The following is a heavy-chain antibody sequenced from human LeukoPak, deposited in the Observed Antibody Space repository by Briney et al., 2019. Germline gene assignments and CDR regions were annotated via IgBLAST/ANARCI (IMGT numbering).Heavy chain of an antibody. CDR3: ARGVKRSSWYPDWYFDL. D-gene: IGHD6-13*01. CDR1: GYTFTGYG. J-gene: IGHJ2*01. V-gene: IGHV1-18*01. CDR2: ISAYNGNT. Sequence: ASVKVSCKASGYTFTGYGISWVRQAPGQGLEWMGWISAYNGNTNYAQKLQGRVTMTTDTSTGTAYMELRSLRSDDTAVYYCARGVKRSSWYPDWYFDLWGRGTLVTVSS.